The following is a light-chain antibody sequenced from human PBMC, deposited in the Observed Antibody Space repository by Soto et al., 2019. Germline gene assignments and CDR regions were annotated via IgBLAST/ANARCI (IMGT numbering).Light chain of an antibody. CDR1: SSDVGSYNL. CDR2: EGS. V-gene: IGLV2-23*03. Sequence: QSALTQPASVSGSPGQSITISCTGTSSDVGSYNLVSWYQQHPGKAPKLMIYEGSKRPSGVSKRFSGSKSGNTASLTISGLQAEDEADYYCCSYAGSSTFDVVFGGGTQLTVL. J-gene: IGLJ2*01. CDR3: CSYAGSSTFDVV.